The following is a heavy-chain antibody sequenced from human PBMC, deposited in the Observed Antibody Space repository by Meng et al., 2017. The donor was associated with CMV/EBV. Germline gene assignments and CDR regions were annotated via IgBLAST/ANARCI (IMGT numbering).Heavy chain of an antibody. Sequence: GESLKISCAASGFTFSSYSMNWVRQAPGKGLEWVSYISSSSSTIYYADSVKGRFTISRDNAKNSLYLQMNSLRAEDTAVYYCARDDYYDSSGYYSSYHYGMDVWGQGTTVTVSS. CDR2: ISSSSSTI. CDR1: GFTFSSYS. CDR3: ARDDYYDSSGYYSSYHYGMDV. V-gene: IGHV3-48*04. D-gene: IGHD3-22*01. J-gene: IGHJ6*02.